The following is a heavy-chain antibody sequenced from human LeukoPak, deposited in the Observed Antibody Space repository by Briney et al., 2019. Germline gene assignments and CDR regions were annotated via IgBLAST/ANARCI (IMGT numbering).Heavy chain of an antibody. CDR2: IYPRDGST. Sequence: ASVKVSCKASGYTFTSNYIHWVRQAPGQGLEWMGMIYPRDGSTNYAQKFQGRVTVTADESTSTAYMELSSLRSEDTAVYYCASPLRGLRFGYYYGMDVWGQGTTVTVSS. CDR1: GYTFTSNY. J-gene: IGHJ6*02. D-gene: IGHD4-17*01. CDR3: ASPLRGLRFGYYYGMDV. V-gene: IGHV1-46*01.